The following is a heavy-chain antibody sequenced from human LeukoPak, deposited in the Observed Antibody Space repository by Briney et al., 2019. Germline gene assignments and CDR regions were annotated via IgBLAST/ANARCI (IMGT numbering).Heavy chain of an antibody. CDR3: ARVPYDFWSGSFFDY. V-gene: IGHV4-4*07. CDR1: GGSISSYY. D-gene: IGHD3-3*01. J-gene: IGHJ4*02. CDR2: ILTGVST. Sequence: SETLSLTCTVSGGSISSYYWRWIWQPAREGLEWIGRILTGVSTNYNPSLKSRVTMSVDTSKNQFSLKLSSVTAADTAVYYCARVPYDFWSGSFFDYWGQGTLVTVSS.